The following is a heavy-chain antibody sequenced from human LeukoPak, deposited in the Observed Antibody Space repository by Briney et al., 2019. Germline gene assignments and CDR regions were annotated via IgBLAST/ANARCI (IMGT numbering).Heavy chain of an antibody. V-gene: IGHV3-7*03. D-gene: IGHD6-6*01. J-gene: IGHJ3*02. CDR2: MKQDGSEK. CDR1: GFTFSSYW. Sequence: PGGSLRLSCAVSGFTFSSYWMSWVRQAPGKGLEWVANMKQDGSEKDHVDSVEGRFTISRDNAKNLLYLQMNSLRAEDTAVYYCARVYSSSSGKNAFDIWGQGNPGHRLL. CDR3: ARVYSSSSGKNAFDI.